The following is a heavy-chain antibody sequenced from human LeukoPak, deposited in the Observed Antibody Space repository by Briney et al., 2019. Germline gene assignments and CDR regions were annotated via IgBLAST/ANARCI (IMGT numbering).Heavy chain of an antibody. D-gene: IGHD6-19*01. J-gene: IGHJ4*02. CDR3: VRRGDASSGWGDHDF. Sequence: GGSLRLSCAASGFTFSSYWMHWVRQAPGKGLEWVSTIGGSGDKTFYADSVKGRFTISRDNSKNVVHLQMNSLTGEDTALYYCVRRGDASSGWGDHDFWGQGALVTVSS. CDR1: GFTFSSYW. CDR2: IGGSGDKT. V-gene: IGHV3-23*01.